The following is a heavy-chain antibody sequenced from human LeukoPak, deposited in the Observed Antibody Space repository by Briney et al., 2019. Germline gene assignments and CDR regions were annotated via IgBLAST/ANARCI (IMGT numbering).Heavy chain of an antibody. Sequence: SETLSLTCTVSGGSISSGSYYWSWIRQPAGKGLEWIGRIYTSGSTNYNPSLRSRVTISVDTSKNQFSLKLSSVTAADTAVYYCARDLLVRGVIEDIRGQGTMVTVSS. V-gene: IGHV4-61*02. CDR2: IYTSGST. CDR3: ARDLLVRGVIEDI. J-gene: IGHJ3*02. CDR1: GGSISSGSYY. D-gene: IGHD3-10*01.